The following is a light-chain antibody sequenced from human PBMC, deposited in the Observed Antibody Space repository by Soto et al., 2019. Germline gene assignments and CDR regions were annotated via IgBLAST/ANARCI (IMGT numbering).Light chain of an antibody. V-gene: IGKV3-20*01. Sequence: SVSAQSPGPLSLSPGERATLSCRASQSVSSSYLAWYQQKPGQAPRLLIYGASSRATGIPVRFSGSGSGTDFTLTISRLEPEDFAMYYCQQYGRSPGTFGQGTKVDIK. CDR3: QQYGRSPGT. CDR2: GAS. J-gene: IGKJ1*01. CDR1: QSVSSSY.